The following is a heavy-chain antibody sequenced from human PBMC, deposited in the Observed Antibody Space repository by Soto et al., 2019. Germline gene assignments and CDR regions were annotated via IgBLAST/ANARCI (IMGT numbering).Heavy chain of an antibody. CDR1: GGSFSGYY. V-gene: IGHV4-34*01. CDR2: INHSGST. CDR3: ARLKPAAIFGLRSTTRYYFDY. Sequence: PSETLSLTCAVYGGSFSGYYWSWIRQPPGKGLEWIGEINHSGSTNYNPSLKSRVTISVDTSKNQFSLKLSSVTAADTAVYYCARLKPAAIFGLRSTTRYYFDYWGQGTLVTVSS. D-gene: IGHD2-2*01. J-gene: IGHJ4*02.